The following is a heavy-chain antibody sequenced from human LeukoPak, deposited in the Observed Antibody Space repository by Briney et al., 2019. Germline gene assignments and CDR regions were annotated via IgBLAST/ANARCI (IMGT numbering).Heavy chain of an antibody. Sequence: ASVKVSCKASGYTFTSYDINWVRQATGQGLEWMGWMNPNSGNTGYAQKFQGRVTITRNTSISTAYMELSSLRSEDTAVYYCARGSGSSSWVYYYYYYMDVWGKGTTVTVSS. CDR1: GYTFTSYD. CDR2: MNPNSGNT. J-gene: IGHJ6*03. D-gene: IGHD6-13*01. V-gene: IGHV1-8*03. CDR3: ARGSGSSSWVYYYYYYMDV.